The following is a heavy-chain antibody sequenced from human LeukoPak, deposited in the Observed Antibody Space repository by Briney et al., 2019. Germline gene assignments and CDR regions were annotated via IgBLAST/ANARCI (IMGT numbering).Heavy chain of an antibody. V-gene: IGHV3-21*01. J-gene: IGHJ3*02. CDR1: GFTFSSYS. CDR2: ISSSSSYM. D-gene: IGHD6-13*01. CDR3: ARVQQLAQMGAFDI. Sequence: GSLRLSCAASGFTFSSYSMNRVRQAPGKGLEWVSSISSSSSYMYYADSVKGRFTISRDNAKNSLYLQMNSLRAEDTAVYYCARVQQLAQMGAFDIWGQGTMVTVSS.